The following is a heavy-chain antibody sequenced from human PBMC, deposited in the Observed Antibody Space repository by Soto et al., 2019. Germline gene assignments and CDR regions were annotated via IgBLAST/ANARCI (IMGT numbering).Heavy chain of an antibody. J-gene: IGHJ5*02. D-gene: IGHD3-22*01. CDR3: ARDFYYDVSSRGGYHP. V-gene: IGHV1-18*04. CDR2: ISADNGDT. Sequence: QLVQSGPEVKKAGDSVRVSCQASGYTFSSYSITWMRQAPGQGLQLMGWISADNGDTDYAKNFQGRVTMTAVTSTNTAYMELRSLRGDDTAVYYCARDFYYDVSSRGGYHPWGQGTLVTVSS. CDR1: GYTFSSYS.